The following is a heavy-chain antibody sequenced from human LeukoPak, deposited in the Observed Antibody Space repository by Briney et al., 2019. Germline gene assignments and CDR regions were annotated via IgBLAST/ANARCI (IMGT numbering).Heavy chain of an antibody. CDR1: GFTFSDYY. CDR2: ISSSSSYT. D-gene: IGHD1-26*01. V-gene: IGHV3-11*06. J-gene: IGHJ4*02. Sequence: GGSLRLSCAASGFTFSDYYMSWIRQAPGKGPEWVSYISSSSSYTNYADSVKGRFTISRDNANNSLYLQMNSLTAEDTAVFYCARVGSRGYYFDYWGQGTLVSVSS. CDR3: ARVGSRGYYFDY.